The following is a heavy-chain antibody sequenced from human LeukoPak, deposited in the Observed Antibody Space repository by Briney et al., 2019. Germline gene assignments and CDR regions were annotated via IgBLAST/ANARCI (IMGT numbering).Heavy chain of an antibody. CDR2: INPNSGGT. Sequence: ASVKVSCKASGYTFTGYYMHWVRQAPGQWLEWMGWINPNSGGTNYAQKFQGRVTMTRDTSISTAYMELSRLRSDDTAVYYCARDDTYSSSWSRYYYYYGMDVWGQGTTVTVSS. CDR1: GYTFTGYY. J-gene: IGHJ6*02. D-gene: IGHD6-13*01. CDR3: ARDDTYSSSWSRYYYYYGMDV. V-gene: IGHV1-2*02.